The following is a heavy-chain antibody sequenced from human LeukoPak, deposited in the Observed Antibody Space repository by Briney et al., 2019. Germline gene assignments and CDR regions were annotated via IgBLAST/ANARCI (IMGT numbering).Heavy chain of an antibody. CDR2: IYYSGST. J-gene: IGHJ4*02. V-gene: IGHV4-39*01. D-gene: IGHD5-12*01. Sequence: PSETLSLTCTVSGGSISSSSYYWGWIRQPPGKGLEWIGSIYYSGSTYYNPSLKSRVTISVDTSKNQFSLKLSSVTAADTAVYYCARFALPRYKVATDYWGQGTLVTVSS. CDR3: ARFALPRYKVATDY. CDR1: GGSISSSSYY.